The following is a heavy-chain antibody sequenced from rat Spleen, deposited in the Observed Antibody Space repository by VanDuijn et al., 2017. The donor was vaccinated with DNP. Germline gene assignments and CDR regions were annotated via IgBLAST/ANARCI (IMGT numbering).Heavy chain of an antibody. V-gene: IGHV5S10*01. D-gene: IGHD1-11*01. CDR3: ATHRLNYGDFDY. CDR1: GFTFSDYA. Sequence: EVQLVESGGGLVQPGNSLKLSCAASGFTFSDYAMAWVRQSPKKGLEWVATIIYDGSSTYYRDSVKGRFTISRDNAKSTLYLQMDSLRSEDTATYYCATHRLNYGDFDYWGQGVMVTVSS. J-gene: IGHJ2*01. CDR2: IIYDGSST.